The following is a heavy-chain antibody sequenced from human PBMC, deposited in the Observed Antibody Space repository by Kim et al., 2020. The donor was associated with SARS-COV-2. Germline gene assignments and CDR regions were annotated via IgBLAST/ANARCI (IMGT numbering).Heavy chain of an antibody. J-gene: IGHJ4*02. D-gene: IGHD2-21*01. CDR1: GFTFFGHA. CDR3: LKGGWGWIWNY. V-gene: IGHV3-23*01. CDR2: IDGSDVTT. Sequence: GGSLRLSCTTSGFTFFGHAMSWVRQAPGKGLEWVSSIDGSDVTTYYVDSVKGRFSISRDDSRNTLYLQMSALRADDTATYYCLKGGWGWIWNYWGQGTL.